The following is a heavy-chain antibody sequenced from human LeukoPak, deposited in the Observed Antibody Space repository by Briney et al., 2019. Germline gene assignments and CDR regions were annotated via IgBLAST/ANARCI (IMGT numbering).Heavy chain of an antibody. CDR3: AKDGGVWFGKGSWCDP. J-gene: IGHJ5*02. CDR1: GFTFSSYS. Sequence: GGSLSLSCAASGFTFSSYSMSWVRQPPGKGLEWVSAISGSGSSTYYAESVKRRFTILRDTSKKTLSLQINSMTAEATAVYFCAKDGGVWFGKGSWCDPWGQGTLVTVSS. V-gene: IGHV3-23*01. CDR2: ISGSGSST. D-gene: IGHD3-10*01.